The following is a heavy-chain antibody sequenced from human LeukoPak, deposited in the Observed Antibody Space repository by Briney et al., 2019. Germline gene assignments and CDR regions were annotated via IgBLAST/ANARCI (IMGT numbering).Heavy chain of an antibody. V-gene: IGHV3-30*18. Sequence: PGGSLRLPCAASGFTFSGYGMNWVRQAPGKGLEWVAVISDNGSTKHYADSVKGRFTISRDNSRNTLYLQMNSLRSEDTAVHYCAKEAGYNYAPLDYWGQGTLVTVSS. CDR1: GFTFSGYG. CDR2: ISDNGSTK. CDR3: AKEAGYNYAPLDY. J-gene: IGHJ4*02. D-gene: IGHD5-18*01.